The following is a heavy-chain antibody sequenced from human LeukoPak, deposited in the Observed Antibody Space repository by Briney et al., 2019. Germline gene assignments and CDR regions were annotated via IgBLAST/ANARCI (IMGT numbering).Heavy chain of an antibody. CDR2: IKQDGSER. CDR3: AKDLTTVTTQGDY. D-gene: IGHD4-17*01. V-gene: IGHV3-7*01. J-gene: IGHJ4*02. CDR1: GFTFSSYW. Sequence: GGSLRLSCAASGFTFSSYWMSWVRQAPGKGLEWVANIKQDGSERYYVDSVKGRFTISRDNAKNSLYLQMNSLRAEDTAVYYCAKDLTTVTTQGDYWGQGTLVTVSS.